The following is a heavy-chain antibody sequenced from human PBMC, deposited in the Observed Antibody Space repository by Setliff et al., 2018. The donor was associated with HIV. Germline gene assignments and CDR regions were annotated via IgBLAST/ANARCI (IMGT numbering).Heavy chain of an antibody. CDR3: ARGFGSLDP. J-gene: IGHJ5*02. Sequence: SETLSLTCTVARGSLSNYYWSWIRQSPGKGPEWIGYIYASRSTNHNPSLKSRVTIPPDTSKNRFSLNLRSVTAADSAVYYCARGFGSLDPWGKGTLVTVSS. CDR1: RGSLSNYY. CDR2: IYASRST. V-gene: IGHV4-4*09. D-gene: IGHD1-26*01.